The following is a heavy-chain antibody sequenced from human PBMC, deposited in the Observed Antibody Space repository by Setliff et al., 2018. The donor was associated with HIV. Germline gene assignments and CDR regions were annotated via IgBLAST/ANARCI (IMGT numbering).Heavy chain of an antibody. CDR1: RYTFTGYY. J-gene: IGHJ2*01. Sequence: ASVKVSCKASRYTFTGYYIHWVRQAPGEGLEWMGWINPDTGDTNYAQKFQGWVTMTRDTSISTAYMELSRLRSDDTAVYYCARDREAGDWYFDLWGRGTLVTVSS. D-gene: IGHD6-13*01. CDR3: ARDREAGDWYFDL. CDR2: INPDTGDT. V-gene: IGHV1-2*04.